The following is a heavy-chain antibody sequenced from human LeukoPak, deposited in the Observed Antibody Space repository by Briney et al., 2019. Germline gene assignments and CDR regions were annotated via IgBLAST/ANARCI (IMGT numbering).Heavy chain of an antibody. V-gene: IGHV3-21*01. CDR2: ISSSSSYI. J-gene: IGHJ4*02. CDR3: ARDTITGDFDY. D-gene: IGHD5-12*01. Sequence: PGGSLRLSCAASGFTVSSNYMSWVRQAPGKGLEWVSSISSSSSYIYYADSVKGRFTISRDNAKNSLYLQMNSLRAEDTAVYYCARDTITGDFDYWGQGTLVTVSS. CDR1: GFTVSSNY.